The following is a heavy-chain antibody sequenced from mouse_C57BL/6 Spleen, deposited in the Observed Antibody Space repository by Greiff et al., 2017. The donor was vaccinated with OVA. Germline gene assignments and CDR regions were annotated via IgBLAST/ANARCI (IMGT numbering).Heavy chain of an antibody. CDR3: ASNYDHEGFAY. V-gene: IGHV5-17*01. Sequence: DVMLVESGGGLVKPGGSLKLSCAASGFTFSDYGMHWVRQAPEKGLEWVAYISRGSSTIYYADTVKGRFTISRDNAKNTLFLQMTSLRSEDTAMYYCASNYDHEGFAYWGQGTLVTVSA. J-gene: IGHJ3*01. CDR1: GFTFSDYG. D-gene: IGHD2-4*01. CDR2: ISRGSSTI.